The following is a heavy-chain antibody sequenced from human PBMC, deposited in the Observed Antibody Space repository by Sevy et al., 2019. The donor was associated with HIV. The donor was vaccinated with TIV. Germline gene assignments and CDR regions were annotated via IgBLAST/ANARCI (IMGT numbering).Heavy chain of an antibody. CDR2: INPNSGGT. CDR1: GYTFTAYY. V-gene: IGHV1-2*06. Sequence: ASVKVSCKASGYTFTAYYVHWVRQAPGQGLEWMGRINPNSGGTNYAQKFQGRVTMTRDTSISTAYMELSGLRYDDTAVYHCARAYYYDSRAYYFDHWGQGTLVTVSS. J-gene: IGHJ4*02. D-gene: IGHD3-22*01. CDR3: ARAYYYDSRAYYFDH.